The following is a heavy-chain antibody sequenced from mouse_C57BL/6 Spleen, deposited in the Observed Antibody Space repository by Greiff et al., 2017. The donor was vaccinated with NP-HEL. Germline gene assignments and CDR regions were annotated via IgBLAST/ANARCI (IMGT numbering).Heavy chain of an antibody. V-gene: IGHV1-15*01. CDR1: GYTFTDYE. Sequence: VQLQQSGAELVRPGASVTLSCKASGYTFTDYEMHWVKQTPVHGLAWIGAIDPETGGTAYNQKFKGKAILTADKSSSTAYMELRSLTSEDSAVYYCTRSGDYAWFAYWGQGTLVTVSA. D-gene: IGHD2-4*01. CDR2: IDPETGGT. CDR3: TRSGDYAWFAY. J-gene: IGHJ3*01.